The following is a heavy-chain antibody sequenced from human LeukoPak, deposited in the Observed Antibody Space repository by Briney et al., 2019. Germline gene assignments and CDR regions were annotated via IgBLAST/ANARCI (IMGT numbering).Heavy chain of an antibody. Sequence: GGSLRLSCAASGFTFSSYAMHWVRQAPGKGLEWVAVIWYDGSNKYYADSVKGRFTISRDNSKNTLYLQMNSLRAEDTAVYYCAREVGANYPLDYWGQGTLVTVSS. J-gene: IGHJ4*02. D-gene: IGHD1-26*01. V-gene: IGHV3-33*08. CDR1: GFTFSSYA. CDR3: AREVGANYPLDY. CDR2: IWYDGSNK.